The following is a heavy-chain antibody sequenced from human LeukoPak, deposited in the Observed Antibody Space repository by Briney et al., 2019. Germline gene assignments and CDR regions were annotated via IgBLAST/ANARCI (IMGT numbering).Heavy chain of an antibody. CDR1: GFTFSDYY. J-gene: IGHJ4*02. V-gene: IGHV3-11*01. CDR2: ISNSGSTI. D-gene: IGHD3-16*01. Sequence: GGSLRLSCAASGFTFSDYYMSWLRQAPGKGLEWVSYISNSGSTIYYADSVKGRFTISRDNARNSLYLQMNSLRAEDTAVYYCASDGVSYPFDYWGQGTLVTVSS. CDR3: ASDGVSYPFDY.